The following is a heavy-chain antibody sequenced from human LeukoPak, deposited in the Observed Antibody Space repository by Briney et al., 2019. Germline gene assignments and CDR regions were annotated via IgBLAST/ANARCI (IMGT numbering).Heavy chain of an antibody. CDR3: AAEWLLSR. Sequence: PGGSLRLSCAASGFTFSGYWMSWVRQAPGKGLEWVANIKQDGSEKYYVDSVKGRFTISRDNAKNSLYLQMNSLRAEDTAVYYCAAEWLLSRGGQGTLVTVSS. CDR1: GFTFSGYW. V-gene: IGHV3-7*01. J-gene: IGHJ4*02. CDR2: IKQDGSEK. D-gene: IGHD3-3*01.